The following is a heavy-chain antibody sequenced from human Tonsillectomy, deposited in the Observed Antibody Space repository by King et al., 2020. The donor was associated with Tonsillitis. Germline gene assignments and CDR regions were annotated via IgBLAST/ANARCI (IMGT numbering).Heavy chain of an antibody. Sequence: VPLQESGPGLVRPSQTLSLTCTVSGGSISSANYYWSWIRQPAGKGLEWIGRISSSGSTHYNPSFKSRVTMSVDTSKNQFSLKLSSVTAADTAVYYCAGMGRQLVFWFWFDPRGQGTLVTVSS. CDR1: GGSISSANYY. J-gene: IGHJ5*02. CDR2: ISSSGST. CDR3: AGMGRQLVFWFWFDP. D-gene: IGHD6-13*01. V-gene: IGHV4-61*02.